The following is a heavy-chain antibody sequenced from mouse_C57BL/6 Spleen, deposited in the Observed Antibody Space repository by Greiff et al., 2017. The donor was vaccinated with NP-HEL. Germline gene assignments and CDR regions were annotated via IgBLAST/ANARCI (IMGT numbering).Heavy chain of an antibody. Sequence: QVQLKESGAELVKPGASVKMSCKASGYTFTTYPIEWMKQNHGKSLEWIGNFHPYNDDTKYNEKFKGKATLTVDKSSSTAYMQLSSLTSEDSAVYYCAIDYYGKEGDFDYWGQGTTLTVSS. D-gene: IGHD2-1*01. CDR2: FHPYNDDT. CDR3: AIDYYGKEGDFDY. J-gene: IGHJ2*01. CDR1: GYTFTTYP. V-gene: IGHV1-47*01.